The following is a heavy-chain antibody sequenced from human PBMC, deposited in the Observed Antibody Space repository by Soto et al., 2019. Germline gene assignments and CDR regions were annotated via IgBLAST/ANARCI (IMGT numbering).Heavy chain of an antibody. CDR3: ARDTASKDYDSHSYYPHFDY. J-gene: IGHJ4*02. V-gene: IGHV4-30-4*01. CDR1: GYSINTDYY. CDR2: IYYTGGT. D-gene: IGHD3-22*01. Sequence: TXETLSLTCAVSGYSINTDYYWSWIRQPPVKGLEWIGHIYYTGGTFYSPSLKSRLALSVDTSKNQFSLRLSSVTAADTAVYYCARDTASKDYDSHSYYPHFDYWGQGALVTVSS.